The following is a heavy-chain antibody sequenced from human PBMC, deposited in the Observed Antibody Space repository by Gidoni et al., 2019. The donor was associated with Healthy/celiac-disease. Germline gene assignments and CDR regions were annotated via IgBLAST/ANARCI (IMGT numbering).Heavy chain of an antibody. CDR1: GFTFDDYA. D-gene: IGHD6-6*01. Sequence: EVQLVESGGGLVQPGRSLRLSCAASGFTFDDYAMPWFRQAPGKGLEWVSGISWNSGSIGYADSVKGRFTISRDNAKNFLYLQMNSLRAEDTALYYCAKSEYSSSYGNYYYYYGMDVWGQGTTVTVSS. V-gene: IGHV3-9*01. J-gene: IGHJ6*02. CDR2: ISWNSGSI. CDR3: AKSEYSSSYGNYYYYYGMDV.